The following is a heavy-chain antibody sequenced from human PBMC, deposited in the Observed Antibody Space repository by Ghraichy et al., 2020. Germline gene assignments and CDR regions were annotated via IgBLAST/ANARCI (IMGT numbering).Heavy chain of an antibody. CDR1: GGAISSSAYS. J-gene: IGHJ4*02. D-gene: IGHD2/OR15-2a*01. V-gene: IGHV4-30-2*01. CDR3: AQALNYFGFDY. CDR2: VYYDGST. Sequence: SETLSLTCAVSGGAISSSAYSWTWVRQPPEKGLEWIAYVYYDGSTYYNPSLKSRVTISLDNSKNQFSLELTAVTAADTAVYYCAQALNYFGFDYWGQGTLVTVSS.